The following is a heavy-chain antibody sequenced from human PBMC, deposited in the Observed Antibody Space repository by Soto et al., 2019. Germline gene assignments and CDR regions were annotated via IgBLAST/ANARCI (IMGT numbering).Heavy chain of an antibody. J-gene: IGHJ3*01. D-gene: IGHD3-10*02. CDR3: AKDGGTYYDVPFAFDL. V-gene: IGHV3-23*01. Sequence: GGSLRLSCAASGFIFRTHAMSWVRQTPGKGLEWVSVISANGDTTYYADSVKGRFTISRDNSESTLSLHMTSLRAEDTALYYCAKDGGTYYDVPFAFDLWGQRTTVTVSS. CDR2: ISANGDTT. CDR1: GFIFRTHA.